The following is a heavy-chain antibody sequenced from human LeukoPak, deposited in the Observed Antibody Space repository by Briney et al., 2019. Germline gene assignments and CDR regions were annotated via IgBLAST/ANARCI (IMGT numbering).Heavy chain of an antibody. D-gene: IGHD1-7*01. V-gene: IGHV3-33*08. J-gene: IGHJ4*02. CDR1: GFTFSSYA. CDR3: AREELRLGDY. CDR2: IWYDGSNK. Sequence: GGSLRLSCAASGFTFSSYALSWVRQAPGKGLEWVAVIWYDGSNKYYADSVKGRFTISRDNSKNTLYLQMNSLRAEDTAVYYCAREELRLGDYWGQGTLVTVSS.